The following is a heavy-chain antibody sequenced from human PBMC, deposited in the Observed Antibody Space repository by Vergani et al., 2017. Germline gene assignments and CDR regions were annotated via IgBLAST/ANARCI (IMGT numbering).Heavy chain of an antibody. V-gene: IGHV3-30*19. CDR3: ARDRVIAAADYYYYGMDV. Sequence: QVQLVESGGGVVQPGRSLRLSCAASGFTFSSYGMHWVRQAPGKGLEWVAVIWYDGSNKYYADSVKGRFTISRDNSKNTLYLQMNSLRAEDTAVYYCARDRVIAAADYYYYGMDVWGQGP. D-gene: IGHD6-13*01. J-gene: IGHJ6*02. CDR1: GFTFSSYG. CDR2: IWYDGSNK.